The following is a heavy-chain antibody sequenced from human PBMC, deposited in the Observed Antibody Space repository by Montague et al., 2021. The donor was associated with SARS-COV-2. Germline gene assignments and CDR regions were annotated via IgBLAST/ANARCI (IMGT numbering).Heavy chain of an antibody. CDR1: GFTFSSYA. Sequence: SLRLSCAASGFTFSSYAIHWVRQAPGKGLEWVAVISYDGSNKYYADSVKGRFTISRDNSKNTLYLQMNSLRAEDTAVYYCARGGFVQTGTTFDYWGQGTLVTVSS. CDR3: ARGGFVQTGTTFDY. V-gene: IGHV3-30-3*01. CDR2: ISYDGSNK. J-gene: IGHJ4*02. D-gene: IGHD1-1*01.